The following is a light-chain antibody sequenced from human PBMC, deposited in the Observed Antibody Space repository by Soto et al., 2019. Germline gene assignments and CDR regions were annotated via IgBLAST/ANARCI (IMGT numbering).Light chain of an antibody. CDR2: GAS. CDR1: QSVSSGH. Sequence: DIVLTQSPGTLSLSPGERASLSCRAIQSVSSGHLAWYQQKPGQAPRLLVYGASSRATGVPDRFSGSGSGTDFTLTISRLEPEDSAVYYCQQYGSSPTWTFGQGTKVDIK. V-gene: IGKV3-20*01. J-gene: IGKJ1*01. CDR3: QQYGSSPTWT.